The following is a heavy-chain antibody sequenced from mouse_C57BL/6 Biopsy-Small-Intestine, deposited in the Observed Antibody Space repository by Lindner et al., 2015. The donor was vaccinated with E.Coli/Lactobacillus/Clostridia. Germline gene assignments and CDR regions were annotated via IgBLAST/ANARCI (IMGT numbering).Heavy chain of an antibody. CDR2: ISDGGSYT. D-gene: IGHD2-1*01. V-gene: IGHV5-4*01. J-gene: IGHJ3*01. CDR3: ARVGDGNPFAY. Sequence: EVQLQESGGGLVKPGGSLKLSCAASGFTFSSYAMSWVRQTPEKRLEWVATISDGGSYTYYPDNVKGRFTISRDNAKNNLYLQMSHLKSEDTAIYYCARVGDGNPFAYWGQGTLVTVSA. CDR1: GFTFSSYA.